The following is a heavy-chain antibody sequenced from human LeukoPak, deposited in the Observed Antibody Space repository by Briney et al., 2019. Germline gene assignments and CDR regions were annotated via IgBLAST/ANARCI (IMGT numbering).Heavy chain of an antibody. D-gene: IGHD6-13*01. Sequence: PGGSLRLSCAASGFTFSSYAMSWVRQVPGKGLEWVSAISGSGGSTYYADSVKGRFTISRDNSKNTLYLQMNSLRAKDTAVYYCAKDPRSSWDRNAFDTWGQGTMVTVSS. CDR2: ISGSGGST. V-gene: IGHV3-23*01. J-gene: IGHJ3*02. CDR1: GFTFSSYA. CDR3: AKDPRSSWDRNAFDT.